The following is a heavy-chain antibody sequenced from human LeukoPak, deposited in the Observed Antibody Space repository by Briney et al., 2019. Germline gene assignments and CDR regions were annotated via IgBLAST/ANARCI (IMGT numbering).Heavy chain of an antibody. V-gene: IGHV3-23*01. CDR2: ISGSGGT. D-gene: IGHD4-23*01. Sequence: PGGSLRLSCAASGFTLNNYAMSWVRQAPGKGLEWVSAISGSGGTYYADSVNGRFIISRDNSKNALYLQMNSLRAEDTAIYYCAKHPSVGNFEYWGQGTLVTVSS. J-gene: IGHJ4*02. CDR3: AKHPSVGNFEY. CDR1: GFTLNNYA.